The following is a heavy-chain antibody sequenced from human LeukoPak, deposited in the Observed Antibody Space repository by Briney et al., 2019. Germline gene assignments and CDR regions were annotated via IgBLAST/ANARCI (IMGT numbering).Heavy chain of an antibody. V-gene: IGHV1-18*01. CDR3: ARDKGEPHIFYYYYGMDV. J-gene: IGHJ6*02. D-gene: IGHD3-16*01. CDR1: GYTFTSYG. Sequence: GPVKVSCKASGYTFTSYGISWVRQAPGQGLEWMGWISAYNGNTNYAQKLQGRVTMTTDTSTSTAYMELRSLRSDDTAVYECARDKGEPHIFYYYYGMDVWGQGTTVTVSS. CDR2: ISAYNGNT.